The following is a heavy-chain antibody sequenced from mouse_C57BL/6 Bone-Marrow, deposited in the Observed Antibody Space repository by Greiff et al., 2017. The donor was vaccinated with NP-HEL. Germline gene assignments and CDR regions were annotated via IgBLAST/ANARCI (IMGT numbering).Heavy chain of an antibody. V-gene: IGHV7-3*01. Sequence: EVKLMESGGGLVQPGGSLSLSCAASGFTFTDYYMSWVLQPPGKALEWLGFIRNKANGYTTEYSASVKGRFTISRDNSQSILYLQMNALRAEDSATYYCARSPITTVVANFDYWGQGTTLTVSS. J-gene: IGHJ2*01. CDR1: GFTFTDYY. CDR3: ARSPITTVVANFDY. D-gene: IGHD1-1*01. CDR2: IRNKANGYTT.